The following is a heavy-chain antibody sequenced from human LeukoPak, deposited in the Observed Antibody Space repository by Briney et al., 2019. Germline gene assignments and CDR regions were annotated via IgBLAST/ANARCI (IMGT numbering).Heavy chain of an antibody. CDR1: GYTFTSYG. V-gene: IGHV1-18*01. CDR2: ISAYNGNT. J-gene: IGHJ4*02. Sequence: ASVTVSCKASGYTFTSYGISWVRQAPGQGLEWMGWISAYNGNTNYAQKLQGRVTMTTDTSTSTAYMEVRSLRSDDTAVYYCARERRNSYGYRPDYWGQGTLVTVSS. D-gene: IGHD5-18*01. CDR3: ARERRNSYGYRPDY.